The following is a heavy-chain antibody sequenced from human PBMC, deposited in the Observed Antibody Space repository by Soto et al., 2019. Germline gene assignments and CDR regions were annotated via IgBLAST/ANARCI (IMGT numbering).Heavy chain of an antibody. J-gene: IGHJ6*02. V-gene: IGHV1-45*02. D-gene: IGHD3-16*01. CDR2: ITPSNGNT. CDR1: GYTFTYRY. Sequence: QMQLVQSGAEVKKTGSSVKVSCKASGYTFTYRYLHWVRQAPGQALEWMEWITPSNGNTNYAQKFQDRVTITRDRSMSTAYMELSSLRSEDTAMYYCAMGPDEGVEGPYYYYGMDVWGQETTVTVAS. CDR3: AMGPDEGVEGPYYYYGMDV.